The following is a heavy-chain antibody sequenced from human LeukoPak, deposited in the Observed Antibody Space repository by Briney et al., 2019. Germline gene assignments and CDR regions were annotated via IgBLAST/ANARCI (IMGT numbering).Heavy chain of an antibody. CDR2: INGNGVST. CDR3: AKDRIAVAGYYFDY. CDR1: GFTFSSYA. J-gene: IGHJ4*02. Sequence: PGGSLRLSCAASGFTFSSYAMSWVRQAPGKGLEWVSGINGNGVSTYYADSVKGRFTISRDNSKSTLYLQMNSLRGEDTAVYYCAKDRIAVAGYYFDYWGQGTVVTVSS. D-gene: IGHD6-19*01. V-gene: IGHV3-23*01.